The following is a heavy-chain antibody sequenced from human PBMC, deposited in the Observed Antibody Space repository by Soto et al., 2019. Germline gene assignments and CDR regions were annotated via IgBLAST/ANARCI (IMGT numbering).Heavy chain of an antibody. CDR2: TWYDGSNK. Sequence: QVQLVESGGGVVQPGRSLRLSCAASGFTFSSYDMHWVRQAPGKGLEWVAVTWYDGSNKYYADSVKGRFTISRDNSKHTLYLHMNSLRAEDTAVYYCARGAGYSGYDLDYWGQGTLVTVSS. J-gene: IGHJ4*02. CDR1: GFTFSSYD. D-gene: IGHD5-12*01. V-gene: IGHV3-33*01. CDR3: ARGAGYSGYDLDY.